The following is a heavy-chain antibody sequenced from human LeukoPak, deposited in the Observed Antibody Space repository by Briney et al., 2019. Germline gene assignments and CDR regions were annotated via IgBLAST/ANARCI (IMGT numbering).Heavy chain of an antibody. J-gene: IGHJ4*02. CDR1: GFTFNTFT. V-gene: IGHV3-21*01. Sequence: GGSLRHSCAASGFTFNTFTMNWVRQAPGKGLEWVSSISTSGRSTYYADSVKGRFTISRDNAKESLYLQMNSLRAEDTAVYYCARVMVTPMVGWAEGGFDYWGQGTLVTVSS. CDR2: ISTSGRST. CDR3: ARVMVTPMVGWAEGGFDY. D-gene: IGHD5-18*01.